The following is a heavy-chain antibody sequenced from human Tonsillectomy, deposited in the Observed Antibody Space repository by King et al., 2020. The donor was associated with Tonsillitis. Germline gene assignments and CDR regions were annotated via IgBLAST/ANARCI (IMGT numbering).Heavy chain of an antibody. CDR2: ISWNGGNI. CDR3: AKDSPNYCSGGSCSSWGYSCDY. V-gene: IGHV3-9*01. J-gene: IGHJ4*02. Sequence: VQLVESGGGLVQPGRSLRLSCVGSGFPFDEYAMHWVRQAPGKGLEWVSGISWNGGNIGYADSVKGRFTISRDNAKKSLYLQMNSLRAEDTALYYCAKDSPNYCSGGSCSSWGYSCDYWGQGAPVTVSS. D-gene: IGHD2-15*01. CDR1: GFPFDEYA.